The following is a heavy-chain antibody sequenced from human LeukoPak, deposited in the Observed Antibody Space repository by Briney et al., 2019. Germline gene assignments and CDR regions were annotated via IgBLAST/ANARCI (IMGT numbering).Heavy chain of an antibody. D-gene: IGHD3-10*01. CDR1: GFTFSSYA. Sequence: GGSLRLSCAASGFTFSSYAMSWVRHAPGKGLEGVSAISGSGGSTYYGDSVKGRFTISRDNSKNTLYLQMNSLRAEDTAVYYCAKDRGVQDAVLALDYWGQGTLVTVSS. J-gene: IGHJ4*02. CDR2: ISGSGGST. CDR3: AKDRGVQDAVLALDY. V-gene: IGHV3-23*01.